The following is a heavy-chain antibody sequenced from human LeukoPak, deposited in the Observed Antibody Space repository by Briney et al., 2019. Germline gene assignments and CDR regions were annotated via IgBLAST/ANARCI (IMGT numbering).Heavy chain of an antibody. J-gene: IGHJ6*02. CDR3: ARARTSSSWYSHYGMDV. CDR2: IIPILGIA. D-gene: IGHD6-13*01. Sequence: SVKVSCKASGGTFSSYAISWVRQAPGQGLEWMGRIIPILGIANYAQKFQGRVTITADKSTSTAYMELSSLRSEDTAVYYCARARTSSSWYSHYGMDVWGQGTTVTVSS. V-gene: IGHV1-69*04. CDR1: GGTFSSYA.